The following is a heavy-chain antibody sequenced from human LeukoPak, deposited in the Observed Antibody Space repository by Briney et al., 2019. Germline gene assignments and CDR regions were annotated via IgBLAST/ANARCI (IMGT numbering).Heavy chain of an antibody. CDR3: ATLGDTAMVYDY. CDR1: GYTLTELS. CDR2: FDPEDGET. J-gene: IGHJ4*02. D-gene: IGHD5-18*01. Sequence: GASVKVSCKVSGYTLTELSMHWVRQAPGKGLEWMGGFDPEDGETIYAQKFQGRVTMTEATSTDTAYMELSSLRSEDTAVYYCATLGDTAMVYDYWGQGTLVTVSS. V-gene: IGHV1-24*01.